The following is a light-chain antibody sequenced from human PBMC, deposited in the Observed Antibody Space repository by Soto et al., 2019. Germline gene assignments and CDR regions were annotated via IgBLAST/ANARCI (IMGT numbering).Light chain of an antibody. CDR3: HQRQSWPRT. Sequence: EIVLTQSLATLSSFPGDRVTLSCRASQAVNTRLAWYQHKPGQAPRLLIYLASNRAAGVPARFSGSGSGTDFTLTISDVAPEDFAVYYCHQRQSWPRTFGQGTKVDIK. CDR1: QAVNTR. J-gene: IGKJ1*01. CDR2: LAS. V-gene: IGKV3-11*01.